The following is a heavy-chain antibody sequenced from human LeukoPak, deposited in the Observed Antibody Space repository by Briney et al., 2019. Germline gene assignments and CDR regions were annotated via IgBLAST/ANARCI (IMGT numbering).Heavy chain of an antibody. CDR1: GFTFSPYT. CDR3: APDLSTYHVDSGEDY. Sequence: GGSLRLSCIASGFTFSPYTMNWVRQAPGKGLEWVASISSSSTYIYYAHSVKGRFTISRDNAKSSLFLQMNSLRAEDTAVYYCAPDLSTYHVDSGEDYWGQGTLVTVSS. CDR2: ISSSSTYI. D-gene: IGHD3-22*01. V-gene: IGHV3-21*06. J-gene: IGHJ4*02.